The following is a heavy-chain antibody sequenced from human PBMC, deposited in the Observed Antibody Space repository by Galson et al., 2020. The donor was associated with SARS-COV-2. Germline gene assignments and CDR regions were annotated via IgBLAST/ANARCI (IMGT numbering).Heavy chain of an antibody. CDR1: GFTFSDHY. CDR2: TRNKANSYTT. J-gene: IGHJ4*02. CDR3: ARSDDYVWGSYRFGY. V-gene: IGHV3-72*01. Sequence: TGGSLRLSCAASGFTFSDHYMDWVRQAPGQGLEWVGRTRNKANSYTTDYAASEKGRFTISRDDSKNSLYLQMNSLKTEETAVYYCARSDDYVWGSYRFGYWGQGTRVTVSS. D-gene: IGHD3-16*02.